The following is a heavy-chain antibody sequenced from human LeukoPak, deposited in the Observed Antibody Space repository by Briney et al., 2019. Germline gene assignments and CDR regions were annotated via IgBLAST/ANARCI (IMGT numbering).Heavy chain of an antibody. Sequence: SETLSLTCAVYGGSFSGYYWSWIRQLPGKGLDGIGEINHSGSTNYNPSLKSRVTISVDTSKNQFSLKLSSVTAADTAVYYCARGGARNMVRGVIDYWGQGTLVTVSS. V-gene: IGHV4-34*01. CDR2: INHSGST. J-gene: IGHJ4*02. CDR1: GGSFSGYY. CDR3: ARGGARNMVRGVIDY. D-gene: IGHD3-10*01.